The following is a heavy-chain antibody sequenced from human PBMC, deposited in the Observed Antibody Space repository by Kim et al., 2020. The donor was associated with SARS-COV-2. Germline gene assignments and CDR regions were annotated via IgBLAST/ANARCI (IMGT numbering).Heavy chain of an antibody. V-gene: IGHV3-74*01. Sequence: GGSLRLSCAASGFTFSSYWMHWVRQAPGKGLVWVSRVNGDGSAINYADSVKGRFTISRDNAENTLFLQMRSLTAEDTATYFCVRDLNWDSDYWGQGTLVTVYS. D-gene: IGHD1-26*01. CDR2: VNGDGSAI. CDR1: GFTFSSYW. CDR3: VRDLNWDSDY. J-gene: IGHJ4*02.